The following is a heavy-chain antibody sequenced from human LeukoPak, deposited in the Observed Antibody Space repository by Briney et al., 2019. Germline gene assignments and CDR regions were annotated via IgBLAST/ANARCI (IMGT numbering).Heavy chain of an antibody. Sequence: GGSLRLSCAASGFTFSSYGMHWVRQAPGKGLEWVAFIRYDGSNKYYADSVKGRFTISRDNSKNTLYLQMNSLRAEDTAVYYCAADYVPVSSTDYWGQGTLVTVSS. V-gene: IGHV3-30*02. CDR2: IRYDGSNK. CDR1: GFTFSSYG. J-gene: IGHJ4*02. CDR3: AADYVPVSSTDY. D-gene: IGHD2-2*01.